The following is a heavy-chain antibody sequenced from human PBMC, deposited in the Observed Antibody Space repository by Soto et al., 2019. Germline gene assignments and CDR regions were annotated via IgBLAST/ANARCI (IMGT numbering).Heavy chain of an antibody. CDR1: GFIFTNAW. D-gene: IGHD6-6*01. V-gene: IGHV3-15*07. Sequence: VQLVESGGGLVEPGGSLRLSCAAPGFIFTNAWMNWVRQAPGKGLEWVGRIKGETDGGTTDYATPVKGRFIISKHDSEDTLYLQMNSLKAEDTAVYYCTTDSPYRTSSSDNWGQGTLVTVSS. J-gene: IGHJ4*02. CDR2: IKGETDGGTT. CDR3: TTDSPYRTSSSDN.